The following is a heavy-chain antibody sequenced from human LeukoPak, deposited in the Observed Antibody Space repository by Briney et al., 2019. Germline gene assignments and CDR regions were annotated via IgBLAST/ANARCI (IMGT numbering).Heavy chain of an antibody. V-gene: IGHV4-59*01. CDR2: IYYSGST. CDR3: ARANPGDY. J-gene: IGHJ4*02. D-gene: IGHD1-14*01. Sequence: KPSETLSLTCAVYGGSFSGYYWSWIRQPPGKGLEWIGHIYYSGSTNYNPSLKSRVTMSVDTSKNQFSLKLRSVTAADTAVYYCARANPGDYWGQGTLVTVSS. CDR1: GGSFSGYY.